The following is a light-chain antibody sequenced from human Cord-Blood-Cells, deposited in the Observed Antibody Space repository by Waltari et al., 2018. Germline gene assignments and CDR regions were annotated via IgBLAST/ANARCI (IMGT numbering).Light chain of an antibody. Sequence: EIVLTQSPATLSLSPGERATLSCRASQSVSSYLAWYQQKPGQAPRLLIYDASNRATGIPARFSGSGSGTRFTLTISSLEPEDFAVYYCQQRSNWPPLTFGGGTKVEIK. V-gene: IGKV3-11*01. J-gene: IGKJ4*01. CDR2: DAS. CDR1: QSVSSY. CDR3: QQRSNWPPLT.